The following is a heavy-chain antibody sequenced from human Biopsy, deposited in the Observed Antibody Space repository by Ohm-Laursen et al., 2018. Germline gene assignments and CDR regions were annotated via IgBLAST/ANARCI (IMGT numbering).Heavy chain of an antibody. D-gene: IGHD3-10*01. CDR2: IIPIVDIV. V-gene: IGHV1-69*10. Sequence: VKISCKASGDTFTKYGIFWVRQAPGQGLEWMGRIIPIVDIVNYAQRFQGRVTMTADKSTSTAYLDLSSLISEDTAVYYCARGGSGSGYYGMDVWGQGTTVTVSS. CDR3: ARGGSGSGYYGMDV. J-gene: IGHJ6*02. CDR1: GDTFTKYG.